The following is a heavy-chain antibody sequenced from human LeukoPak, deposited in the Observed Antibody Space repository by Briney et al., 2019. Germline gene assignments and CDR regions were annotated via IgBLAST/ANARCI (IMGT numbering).Heavy chain of an antibody. D-gene: IGHD6-13*01. Sequence: SGTLSLTCAVSGGSISSSNWWSWVRQPPGKGLEWIGEIYHSGSTNYNPSLKSRVTISVDKSKNQFSLKLSSVTAADTAVYYCARDLPMGAAGDRNFDYWGQGTLVTVSS. V-gene: IGHV4-4*02. J-gene: IGHJ4*02. CDR3: ARDLPMGAAGDRNFDY. CDR1: GGSISSSNW. CDR2: IYHSGST.